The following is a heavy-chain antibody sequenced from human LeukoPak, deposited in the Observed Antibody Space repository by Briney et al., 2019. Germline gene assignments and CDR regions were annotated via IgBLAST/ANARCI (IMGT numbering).Heavy chain of an antibody. Sequence: KPSETLSLTCAVSGGSISSGGYSWSWIRQPPGKGLEWIGYIYHSGSTFYNPSLKSRVTISVDRSKNQFSLKLSSVTAADTAVYYCARDGTTVTNPPVDVWGQGTTVTVSS. CDR1: GGSISSGGYS. CDR2: IYHSGST. CDR3: ARDGTTVTNPPVDV. D-gene: IGHD4-17*01. V-gene: IGHV4-30-2*01. J-gene: IGHJ6*02.